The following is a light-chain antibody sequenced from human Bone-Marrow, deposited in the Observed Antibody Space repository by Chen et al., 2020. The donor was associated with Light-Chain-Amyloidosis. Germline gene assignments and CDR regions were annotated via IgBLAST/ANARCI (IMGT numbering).Light chain of an antibody. CDR3: QVWDRSSDRPV. V-gene: IGLV3-21*02. J-gene: IGLJ3*02. CDR1: NIGSTS. CDR2: DDS. Sequence: SYVLTQPSSLSVAPGLTATIACGGNNIGSTSVHWYQQTPGQAPLLVVYDDSDRPSGIPERLSGSNSGNTTTLTISRVEAGDEADYYCQVWDRSSDRPVFGGGTKLTVL.